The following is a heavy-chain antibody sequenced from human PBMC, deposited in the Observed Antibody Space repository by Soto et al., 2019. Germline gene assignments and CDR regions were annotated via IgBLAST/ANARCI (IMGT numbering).Heavy chain of an antibody. J-gene: IGHJ4*02. Sequence: TLSLTCSVSGGSISSYYWSWIRQPPGKGLEWIGYIYHSGTTNYNPSLKSRVTISVDTSKNQFSLKLSSVTAADTAVYYCARLGVAGSEIDHWGPGTLVTVSS. CDR2: IYHSGTT. D-gene: IGHD6-19*01. CDR3: ARLGVAGSEIDH. CDR1: GGSISSYY. V-gene: IGHV4-59*01.